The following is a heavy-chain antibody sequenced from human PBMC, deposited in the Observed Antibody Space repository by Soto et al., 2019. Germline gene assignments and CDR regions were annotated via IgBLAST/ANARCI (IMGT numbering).Heavy chain of an antibody. J-gene: IGHJ6*02. Sequence: EVQLVESGGGLVKPGGSLRLSCVASGFTFSGYSINWVRQAPGKGLEWVSYISGPSIYIYYADSVQGRFTISRDNAMSAVYLQMNSLRAEDKAVYYCARGFRKGFNVWGQGTTVSVSS. V-gene: IGHV3-21*01. CDR1: GFTFSGYS. CDR3: ARGFRKGFNV. D-gene: IGHD3-10*01. CDR2: ISGPSIYI.